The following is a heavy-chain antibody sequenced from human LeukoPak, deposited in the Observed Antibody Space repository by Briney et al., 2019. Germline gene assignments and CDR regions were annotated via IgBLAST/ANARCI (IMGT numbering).Heavy chain of an antibody. D-gene: IGHD2-2*01. J-gene: IGHJ4*02. V-gene: IGHV4-30-4*01. CDR1: GGSISSGDYY. CDR2: IYYSGST. CDR3: ARGAVGSGEEDFDY. Sequence: PSETLSLTCTVSGGSISSGDYYWSWIRQPPGKGLEWIGYIYYSGSTYYNPSLKSRVTISVDTSKNQFSLKLSSVTAADTAVYYCARGAVGSGEEDFDYWGQGTLVSVSS.